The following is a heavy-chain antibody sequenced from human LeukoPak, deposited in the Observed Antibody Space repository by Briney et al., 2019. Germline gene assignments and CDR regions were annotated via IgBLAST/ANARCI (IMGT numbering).Heavy chain of an antibody. CDR3: ARGRVKVGVLLRGKYAFDI. Sequence: SETLSLTCTVSGDSMNSSSFYWGWIRQPPGKGLEWIGTIYHGGSTDSYTGRTYYKSSLKSRVTISVDTSNNQFSLTMASVTAADTAVYYCARGRVKVGVLLRGKYAFDIWGQGTMVTVSS. CDR1: GDSMNSSSFY. D-gene: IGHD3-10*01. J-gene: IGHJ3*02. CDR2: IYHGGSTDSYTGRT. V-gene: IGHV4-39*01.